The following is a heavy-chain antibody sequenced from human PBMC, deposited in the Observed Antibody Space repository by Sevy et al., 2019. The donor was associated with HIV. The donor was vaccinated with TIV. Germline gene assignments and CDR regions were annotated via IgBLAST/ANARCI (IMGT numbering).Heavy chain of an antibody. CDR3: ASPSVPGQWYFDY. D-gene: IGHD6-19*01. CDR2: IYSGGNT. Sequence: GGSLRLSCAASGFTVGSNYMSWVRQAPGKGLEWVSVIYSGGNTYYADSVKGRFTISRDNSKNTLYLQMNSLRAEDTAVYYCASPSVPGQWYFDYWGQGTLVTVSS. V-gene: IGHV3-53*01. J-gene: IGHJ4*02. CDR1: GFTVGSNY.